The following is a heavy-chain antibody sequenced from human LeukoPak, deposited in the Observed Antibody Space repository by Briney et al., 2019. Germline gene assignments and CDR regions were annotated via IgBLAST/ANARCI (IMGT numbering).Heavy chain of an antibody. D-gene: IGHD2-15*01. J-gene: IGHJ4*02. Sequence: GGSLRLSCAASGFTFSSYSMNWVRQAPGKGLEWVSSISSSSSYIYYADSVKGRFTISRDNAKNSLYLQVNSLRAEDTAVYYCASYCSGGSCYPGWGQGTLVTVSS. V-gene: IGHV3-21*01. CDR2: ISSSSSYI. CDR3: ASYCSGGSCYPG. CDR1: GFTFSSYS.